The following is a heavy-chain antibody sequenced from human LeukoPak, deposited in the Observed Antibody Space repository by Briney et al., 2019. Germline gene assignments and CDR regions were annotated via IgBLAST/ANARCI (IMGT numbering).Heavy chain of an antibody. CDR2: ISANGGST. CDR1: GFTFSTYA. D-gene: IGHD2-21*01. CDR3: ARSPERYCGSNCLRYSWFDS. Sequence: PGGSLRLSCTASGFTFSTYAMHWARQAPGKGLEYVSAISANGGSTYYANSVKGRFTISRDNSMNTLYLQMGSLRPEDMAVYYCARSPERYCGSNCLRYSWFDSWGQGTLVTVSS. J-gene: IGHJ5*01. V-gene: IGHV3-64*01.